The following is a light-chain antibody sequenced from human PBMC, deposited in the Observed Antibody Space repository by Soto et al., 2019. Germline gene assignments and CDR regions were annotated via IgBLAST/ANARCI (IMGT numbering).Light chain of an antibody. CDR3: QQYFSYPLT. Sequence: DIVMTQSPDSLAVSLGERATISCKSSQTISYTSINKTYLAWYQQRPGQPPKLLIYWASIRGSGVPDRLSSRGFGTDFTPTISSLQTEDVAVYYFQQYFSYPLTFGGGTKVEVK. CDR1: QTISYTSINKTY. J-gene: IGKJ4*01. V-gene: IGKV4-1*01. CDR2: WAS.